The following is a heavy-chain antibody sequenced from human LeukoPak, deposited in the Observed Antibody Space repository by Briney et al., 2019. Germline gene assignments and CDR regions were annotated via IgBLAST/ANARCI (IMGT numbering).Heavy chain of an antibody. CDR1: GFTVSSNY. CDR3: ASGMTSGTYYGWL. Sequence: PGGSLRLSCAASGFTVSSNYMSWVRQAPGKGLEWVSVIYSGGGTYYAASVKGRFTISRDNSKNTLDLQMNSLRAEDTAVYYCASGMTSGTYYGWLWGQGTLVTLSS. CDR2: IYSGGGT. D-gene: IGHD1-26*01. J-gene: IGHJ4*02. V-gene: IGHV3-53*01.